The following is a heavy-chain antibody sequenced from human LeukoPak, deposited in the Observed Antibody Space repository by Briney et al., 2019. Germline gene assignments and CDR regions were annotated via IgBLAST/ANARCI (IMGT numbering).Heavy chain of an antibody. CDR2: INPDSGFT. V-gene: IGHV1-2*02. J-gene: IGHJ4*02. CDR1: GYKFTDEY. CDR3: APTAEAYTTWWKV. D-gene: IGHD3-16*01. Sequence: ASVTVSYKASGYKFTDEYMHWVRQAPGQGLELMGWINPDSGFTNYAQKFKGRVTITRDTSISTAYLEVRSLTSDDTAVYYCAPTAEAYTTWWKVWGQGTLVTVSS.